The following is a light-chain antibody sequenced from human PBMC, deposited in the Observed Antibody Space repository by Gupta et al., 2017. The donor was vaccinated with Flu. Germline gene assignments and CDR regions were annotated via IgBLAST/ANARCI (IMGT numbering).Light chain of an antibody. V-gene: IGLV2-14*01. CDR2: DVS. J-gene: IGLJ1*01. CDR1: SSDVGGYNY. CDR3: SSYTSSSTSV. Sequence: QSALTQPASVSGSPGQSITISCTGTSSDVGGYNYVSWYQQYPGKAPKLMIYDVSNRPSGVSNRFSGSKSDNTASLTISGLQAEDEADYYCSSYTSSSTSVFGTGTKVTVL.